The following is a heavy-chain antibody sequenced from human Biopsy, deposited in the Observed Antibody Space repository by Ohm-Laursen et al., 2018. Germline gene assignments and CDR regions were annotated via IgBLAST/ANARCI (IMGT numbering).Heavy chain of an antibody. CDR1: GYTFTSHD. D-gene: IGHD1-26*01. CDR2: MSPNTGNT. Sequence: GASVKVSCKASGYTFTSHDINWVRQATGQGLEWMGWMSPNTGNTVYAQRFQDRVTMTSDTSTGTAYMELTSLTSGDTAVYFCARWETTLGRSLDSWGQGTLVAVSS. CDR3: ARWETTLGRSLDS. V-gene: IGHV1-8*01. J-gene: IGHJ4*02.